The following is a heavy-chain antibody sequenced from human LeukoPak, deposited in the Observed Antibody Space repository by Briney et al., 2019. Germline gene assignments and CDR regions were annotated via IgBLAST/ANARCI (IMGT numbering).Heavy chain of an antibody. J-gene: IGHJ4*02. D-gene: IGHD4/OR15-4a*01. Sequence: GGSLRLSCAASGFIFSSYSMNWVRQAPGKGLEWVSFIYSDNTHYSDSVKGRFTISRDNSKNTLYLQMNSLRAEDTAVYYCARRAGAYSHPYDYWGQGTLVTVSS. CDR3: ARRAGAYSHPYDY. CDR1: GFIFSSYS. V-gene: IGHV3-53*01. CDR2: IYSDNT.